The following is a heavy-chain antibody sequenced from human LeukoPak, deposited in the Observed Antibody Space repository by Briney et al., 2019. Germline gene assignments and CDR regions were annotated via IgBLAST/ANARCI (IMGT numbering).Heavy chain of an antibody. CDR1: GFTFNAHW. J-gene: IGHJ4*02. CDR2: INTDGSTT. D-gene: IGHD1-20*01. CDR3: ARDLNWNQADY. Sequence: GGSLTLACAASGFTFNAHWMHWVRQTPEKGLVWLSRINTDGSTTNYADAVKGRFTISRDNAKDTLYLQMNSLRVEDTAVYYCARDLNWNQADYWGQGSLVTVSS. V-gene: IGHV3-74*01.